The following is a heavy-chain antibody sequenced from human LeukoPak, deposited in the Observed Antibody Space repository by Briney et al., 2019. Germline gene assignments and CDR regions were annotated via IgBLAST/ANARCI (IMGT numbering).Heavy chain of an antibody. V-gene: IGHV3-11*01. CDR3: AREYQLLFYAFDI. D-gene: IGHD2-2*01. CDR1: GFSFSDYY. Sequence: PGGSLRLSCAASGFSFSDYYMSWIRQAPGKGLEWVSYIDSSGTTIYYADSVKGRFTISRDYAQNSLSLQMNSLRAEDTAVYYCAREYQLLFYAFDIWGQGTLVTVSS. J-gene: IGHJ3*02. CDR2: IDSSGTTI.